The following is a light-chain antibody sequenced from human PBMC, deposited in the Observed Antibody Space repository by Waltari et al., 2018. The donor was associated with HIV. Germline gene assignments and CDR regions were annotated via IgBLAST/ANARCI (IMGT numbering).Light chain of an antibody. CDR3: QVWDSSSDHL. V-gene: IGLV3-21*02. CDR1: NIGSKH. J-gene: IGLJ2*01. Sequence: SFVPTQPPSVSVAPGQTARITCGANNIGSKHVHVYQQKSGQAPVLVVYDDVGRPSGIPERFSGSNSGNTAILTISRVEAGDEADYYGQVWDSSSDHLFGGGTKLTVL. CDR2: DDV.